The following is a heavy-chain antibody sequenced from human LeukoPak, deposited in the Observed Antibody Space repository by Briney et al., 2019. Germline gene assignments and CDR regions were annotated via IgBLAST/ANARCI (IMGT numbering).Heavy chain of an antibody. J-gene: IGHJ4*02. CDR2: IYTSGST. D-gene: IGHD6-13*01. Sequence: PSETLSLTCTVSGGSFSSYYWNWIRQPAGKGLEWIGRIYTSGSTNYNPSFKSRVTMSVDTSKNQFSLKLASVTAADTAVYYCARERPSRYYFDYWGQGTLVNVSS. CDR1: GGSFSSYY. CDR3: ARERPSRYYFDY. V-gene: IGHV4-4*07.